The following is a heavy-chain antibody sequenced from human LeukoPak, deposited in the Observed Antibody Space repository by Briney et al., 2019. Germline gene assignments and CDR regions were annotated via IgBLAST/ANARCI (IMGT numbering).Heavy chain of an antibody. CDR1: GFTFSSHA. V-gene: IGHV3-23*01. Sequence: PGGSLRLSCAASGFTFSSHAMSWVRQAPGKGLEWVSSISGSGDNRNYADSVKGRFTISRDNSKSTLYLEMNSLRAEDTALYYCAKGLGSLWFGESAPFDYWGQGTLVTVSS. J-gene: IGHJ4*02. D-gene: IGHD3-10*01. CDR2: ISGSGDNR. CDR3: AKGLGSLWFGESAPFDY.